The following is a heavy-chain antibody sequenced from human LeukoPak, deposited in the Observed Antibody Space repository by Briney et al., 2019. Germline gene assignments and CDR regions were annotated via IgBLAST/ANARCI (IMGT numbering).Heavy chain of an antibody. J-gene: IGHJ4*02. D-gene: IGHD2-15*01. V-gene: IGHV3-23*01. CDR1: GFTFGSYA. Sequence: QPGGSLSLSCAASGFTFGSYAMSWVRQAPGKGLEWVSAMSGSGATTYYADSVKGRFTISRDNSKSTLYLQMNSLRVEDTAVYHCAKEVGYCSGDNCYSPFDYWGQGTLVTVSS. CDR2: MSGSGATT. CDR3: AKEVGYCSGDNCYSPFDY.